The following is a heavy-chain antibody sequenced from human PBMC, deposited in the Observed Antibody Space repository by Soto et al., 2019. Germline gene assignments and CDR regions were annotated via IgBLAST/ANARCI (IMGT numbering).Heavy chain of an antibody. CDR3: ATLWFGESQR. CDR1: GGSISTSYY. D-gene: IGHD3-10*01. Sequence: QLQLQESGPGLVKPSETLSLTYTVSGGSISTSYYWGWIRQPPGKGLEWIGSIYYSGSTYYNPSLKSRVTISVDTSKNQFSLKLSSVTAADTAVYYCATLWFGESQRWGQGTLVTVSS. V-gene: IGHV4-39*01. CDR2: IYYSGST. J-gene: IGHJ1*01.